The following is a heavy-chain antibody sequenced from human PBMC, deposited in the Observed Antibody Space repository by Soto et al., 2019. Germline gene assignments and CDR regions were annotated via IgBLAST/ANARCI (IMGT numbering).Heavy chain of an antibody. V-gene: IGHV4-30-4*01. CDR2: IYYTGNN. CDR3: AREPKQNYASYPWNGGFES. Sequence: SETLSLTCTVSGDSISSPHYYWTWIRQPPGKGLEWVGYIYYTGNNFYNPALKSRVAMSVDPSTNQFSLKLASVTDADTAVYFCAREPKQNYASYPWNGGFESWGQGPLVRVSP. D-gene: IGHD3-22*01. J-gene: IGHJ4*02. CDR1: GDSISSPHYY.